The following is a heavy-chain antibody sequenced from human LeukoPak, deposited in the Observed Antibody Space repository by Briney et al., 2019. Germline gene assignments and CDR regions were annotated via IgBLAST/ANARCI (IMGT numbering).Heavy chain of an antibody. J-gene: IGHJ4*02. CDR2: IYYSGST. CDR1: GGSFSGYY. Sequence: PSETLSLTCAVYGGSFSGYYWSWIRQPPGKGLEWIGSIYYSGSTYYNPSLKSRVTISVDTSKNQFSLKLSSVTAADTAVYYCARLDTAMGTDYWGQGTLVTVSS. D-gene: IGHD5-18*01. CDR3: ARLDTAMGTDY. V-gene: IGHV4-34*01.